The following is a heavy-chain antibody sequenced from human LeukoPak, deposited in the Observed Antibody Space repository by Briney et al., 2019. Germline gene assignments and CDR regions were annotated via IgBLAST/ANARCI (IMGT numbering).Heavy chain of an antibody. D-gene: IGHD4-17*01. CDR3: ARASWGMTTVTPSNNYFDY. Sequence: SGGSLRLSCAASGLTFSSYSMNWVRQAPGKGLEWVSSISSSSSYIYYADSVKGRFTISRDNAKNSLYLQMNSLRAEDTAVYYCARASWGMTTVTPSNNYFDYWGQGTLVTVSS. CDR1: GLTFSSYS. V-gene: IGHV3-21*01. CDR2: ISSSSSYI. J-gene: IGHJ4*02.